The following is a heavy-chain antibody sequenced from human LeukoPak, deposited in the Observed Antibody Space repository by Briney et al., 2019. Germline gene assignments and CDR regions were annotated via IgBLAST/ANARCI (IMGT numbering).Heavy chain of an antibody. CDR3: VRSAKTFDY. V-gene: IGHV3-7*01. J-gene: IGHJ4*02. Sequence: PGGSLRLSCAASGFTFSSSWMSWVRQAPGKGLEWVANIKHDGTEKYCVDSVKGRFTISRGNAKNSLYLQMNSLRAEDTAVYYCVRSAKTFDYWGQGTLVTVSS. CDR2: IKHDGTEK. CDR1: GFTFSSSW.